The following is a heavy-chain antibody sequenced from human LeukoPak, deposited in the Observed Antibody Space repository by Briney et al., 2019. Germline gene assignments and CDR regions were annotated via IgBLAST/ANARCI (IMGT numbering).Heavy chain of an antibody. V-gene: IGHV3-23*01. CDR3: AKGGISLVRGSFDY. Sequence: GGSLRLSCAPPGLTLRNYAMSWVRQAPGKGLEWVSAMSGSGFDTYYADSVKGRFTISRDTSKNTLYLQMNSLRVADTAVYYCAKGGISLVRGSFDYWGQGTLVTVSS. CDR2: MSGSGFDT. D-gene: IGHD3-10*01. J-gene: IGHJ4*02. CDR1: GLTLRNYA.